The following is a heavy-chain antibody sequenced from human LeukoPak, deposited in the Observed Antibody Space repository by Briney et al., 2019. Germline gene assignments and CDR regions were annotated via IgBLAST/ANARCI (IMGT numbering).Heavy chain of an antibody. CDR2: ISSSSTYI. D-gene: IGHD5-18*01. CDR1: GFTFSSYS. CDR3: ARESDGDGYSSFDY. V-gene: IGHV3-21*01. Sequence: GGSLRLSCAASGFTFSSYSMNWVRQAPGKGLEWVSYISSSSTYIYYADSVKGRFTISRDNAKNSLYLQMNSLRAEDTAVYYCARESDGDGYSSFDYWSQGTLVTVSS. J-gene: IGHJ4*02.